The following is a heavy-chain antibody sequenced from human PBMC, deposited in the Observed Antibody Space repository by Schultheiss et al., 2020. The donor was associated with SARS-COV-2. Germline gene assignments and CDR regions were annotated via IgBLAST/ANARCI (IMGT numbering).Heavy chain of an antibody. J-gene: IGHJ4*02. V-gene: IGHV4-59*01. Sequence: SETLSLTCAVYGGSFSGYYWSWIRQPPGKGLEWIGYVYYGGSTNYNPSLKSRVTISVDTSNNQFSMKLSSVTAADTAVYYCARDLKGTDGYNYAFWGQGTLVTVAS. D-gene: IGHD5-24*01. CDR2: VYYGGST. CDR1: GGSFSGYY. CDR3: ARDLKGTDGYNYAF.